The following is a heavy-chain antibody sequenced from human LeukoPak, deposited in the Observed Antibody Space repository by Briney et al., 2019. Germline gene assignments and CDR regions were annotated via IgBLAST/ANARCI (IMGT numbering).Heavy chain of an antibody. CDR3: ASYPGIAVAGTGNAFDI. Sequence: ASVKVSCTASGYTFASYDINWVRQATGQGLEWMGWMNPNSGNTGYAQKFQGRVTMTRNTSISTAYMELSSLRSEDTAVYYCASYPGIAVAGTGNAFDIWGQGTMVTVSS. D-gene: IGHD6-19*01. CDR1: GYTFASYD. CDR2: MNPNSGNT. V-gene: IGHV1-8*02. J-gene: IGHJ3*02.